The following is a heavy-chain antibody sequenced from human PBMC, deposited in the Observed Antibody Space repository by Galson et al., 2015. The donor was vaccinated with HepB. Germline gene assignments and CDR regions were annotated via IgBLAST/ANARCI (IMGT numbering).Heavy chain of an antibody. V-gene: IGHV3-74*01. CDR3: ARASRELRTQYFFDY. CDR1: GFTFSSYW. Sequence: SLRLSCAASGFTFSSYWMHWVRQAPGKGLVWVSRINSDGSSTSYADSVKGRFTISRDNAKNTLYLQMNSLRAEDTAVYYCARASRELRTQYFFDYWGQGTLVTVSS. CDR2: INSDGSST. J-gene: IGHJ4*02. D-gene: IGHD1-7*01.